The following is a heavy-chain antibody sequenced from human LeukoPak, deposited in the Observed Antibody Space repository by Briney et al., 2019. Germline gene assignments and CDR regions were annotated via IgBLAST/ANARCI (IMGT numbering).Heavy chain of an antibody. CDR1: GFTFSSYA. V-gene: IGHV3-23*01. CDR2: ISGSGDNT. J-gene: IGHJ4*02. Sequence: GGSLRLSCAASGFTFSSYAMSWVRQAPGKGLEWVSGISGSGDNTYYADSVKGRFTISRDNSKNTLYLQMNSLRAEDTAVYYCAEPEGGYYDIRPDWGQGTLVTVSS. D-gene: IGHD3-22*01. CDR3: AEPEGGYYDIRPD.